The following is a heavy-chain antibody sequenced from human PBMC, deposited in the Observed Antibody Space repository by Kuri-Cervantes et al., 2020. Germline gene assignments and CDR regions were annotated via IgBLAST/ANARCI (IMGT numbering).Heavy chain of an antibody. CDR2: IYYSGST. D-gene: IGHD3-22*01. CDR1: GASISSGGYY. V-gene: IGHV4-31*03. J-gene: IGHJ4*02. Sequence: SGTLSLTCTVSGASISSGGYYWCSIRQHPGKGLEWIGCIYYSGSTYYNPSLKSRVTISVDTSKNQFSLKLSSVTAADTAVYYCARVDYDSSGYYYGPGPIDYWGQGTLVTVSS. CDR3: ARVDYDSSGYYYGPGPIDY.